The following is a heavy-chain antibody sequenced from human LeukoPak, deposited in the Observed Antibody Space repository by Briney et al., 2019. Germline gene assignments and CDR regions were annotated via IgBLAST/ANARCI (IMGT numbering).Heavy chain of an antibody. CDR1: GLTFSSYA. Sequence: GGSLRLSCAASGLTFSSYAMSWVRQAPGKGLEWVSAISGSGGSTYYADSVKGRFTISRDNSKNTLYLQMNSLRAEDTAVYYCAKPNYDFWSGHYYYYGVDVWGQGTTVTVSS. V-gene: IGHV3-23*01. CDR2: ISGSGGST. J-gene: IGHJ6*02. D-gene: IGHD3-3*01. CDR3: AKPNYDFWSGHYYYYGVDV.